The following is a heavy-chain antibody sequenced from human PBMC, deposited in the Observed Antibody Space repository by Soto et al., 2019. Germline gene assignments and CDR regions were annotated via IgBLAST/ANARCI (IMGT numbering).Heavy chain of an antibody. CDR1: GGSCSDYS. V-gene: IGHV4-34*01. CDR2: INHSGST. CDR3: ARLGIDYYDSSGYGSGDFAY. D-gene: IGHD3-22*01. Sequence: PSETLSLTCAVYGGSCSDYSWTWIRQPPGKGLEWIGEINHSGSTYYNPSLKSRVTISVDTSKNQFSLKLSSVTAADTAVYYCARLGIDYYDSSGYGSGDFAYWGQGTLDTVSS. J-gene: IGHJ4*02.